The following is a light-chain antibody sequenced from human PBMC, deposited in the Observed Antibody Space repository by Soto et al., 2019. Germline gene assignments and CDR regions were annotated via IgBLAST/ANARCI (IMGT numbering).Light chain of an antibody. CDR2: EVT. V-gene: IGLV2-14*01. J-gene: IGLJ2*01. Sequence: QSVLTQPASVSGSPGQSITISCTGTTSDLGHYNYVSWYQKHPGTAPRLMIYEVTNRPSGVSNRFSGSKSGNTVSLTISGLQAEDEADYYCASYTNISTLLFGGGTKLTVL. CDR1: TSDLGHYNY. CDR3: ASYTNISTLL.